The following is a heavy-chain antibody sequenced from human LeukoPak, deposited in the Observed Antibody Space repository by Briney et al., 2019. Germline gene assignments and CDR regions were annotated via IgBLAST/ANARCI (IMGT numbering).Heavy chain of an antibody. D-gene: IGHD2-15*01. J-gene: IGHJ4*02. Sequence: GESLKISCKGSGYSFSNDWIGWVRQMPGKGLEWIGIIYPGDSDTRYSPSFQGQVTISADKSISTAYLQWSSLEASDTAMYYCARRGCNGGSCYGHWGQGTLVTVSS. CDR3: ARRGCNGGSCYGH. CDR2: IYPGDSDT. V-gene: IGHV5-51*01. CDR1: GYSFSNDW.